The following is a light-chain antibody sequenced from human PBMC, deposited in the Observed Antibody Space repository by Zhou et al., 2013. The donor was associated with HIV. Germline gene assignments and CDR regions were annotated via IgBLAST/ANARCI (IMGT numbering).Light chain of an antibody. CDR3: QLRGTSPPLT. V-gene: IGKV3-20*01. Sequence: VVLTQSPGTLSLSPGEGATLSCRASQTVSGNYLAWYQQKPGQAPRLLIYGASTRATGIPDRFSGSGSGTDFTLTISRLEPEDFVVYYCQLRGTSPPLTFGQGTKVEIK. J-gene: IGKJ1*01. CDR2: GAS. CDR1: QTVSGNY.